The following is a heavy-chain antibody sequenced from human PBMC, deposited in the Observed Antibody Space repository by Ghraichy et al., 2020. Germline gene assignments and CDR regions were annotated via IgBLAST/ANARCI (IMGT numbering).Heavy chain of an antibody. V-gene: IGHV3-53*01. CDR3: ARDPSGSSGWAYFDY. D-gene: IGHD6-19*01. CDR1: GFTVSRKY. CDR2: IYSGGST. J-gene: IGHJ4*02. Sequence: GGSLRLSCAASGFTVSRKYMTWVRQAPGKGLEWVSLIYSGGSTYYADSVKGRFSISIDESKITLYLQMNSLRAEDTAVYYCARDPSGSSGWAYFDYWGQGTLVTVSS.